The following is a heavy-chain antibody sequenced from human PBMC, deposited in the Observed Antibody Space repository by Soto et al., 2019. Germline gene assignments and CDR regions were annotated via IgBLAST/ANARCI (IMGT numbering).Heavy chain of an antibody. CDR3: ARLGGDGAADPYNWFDP. V-gene: IGHV4-59*08. J-gene: IGHJ5*02. CDR2: IYYSGST. D-gene: IGHD6-13*01. Sequence: QVQLQESGPGLVKPSETLSLTCTVSGGSISSYYWSWIRQPPGKGLEWIGYIYYSGSTNYNPSLKSRVTISVDTSKNQFSLKLSSVTAADTAVYYCARLGGDGAADPYNWFDPWGQGTLVTVSS. CDR1: GGSISSYY.